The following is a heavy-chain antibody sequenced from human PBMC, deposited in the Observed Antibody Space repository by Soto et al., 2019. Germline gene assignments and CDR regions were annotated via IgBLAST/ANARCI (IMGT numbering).Heavy chain of an antibody. CDR3: ARGRRWGQSVKGLDS. V-gene: IGHV4-34*01. CDR2: INHSGTT. J-gene: IGHJ4*02. Sequence: QVLLQQWGAGLLKPSETLSLTCAVSGGSFSGYYWTWICQAPGKGLEWIGEINHSGTTNYNPSLKSRVSVSVDTSKNQFSLKLTSVTAADTCVYYCARGRRWGQSVKGLDSWGQGTLVTVSS. CDR1: GGSFSGYY. D-gene: IGHD3-16*01.